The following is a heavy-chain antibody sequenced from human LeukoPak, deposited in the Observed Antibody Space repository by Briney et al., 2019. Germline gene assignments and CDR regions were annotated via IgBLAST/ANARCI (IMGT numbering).Heavy chain of an antibody. J-gene: IGHJ4*02. CDR1: GYSFTSYW. D-gene: IGHD2-21*02. CDR2: IYPGDSDT. V-gene: IGHV5-51*01. CDR3: ARHRGICRGDCYIDY. Sequence: GESLKISCKGSGYSFTSYWIGWVRQMPGKGLEWMGIIYPGDSDTRYSPSFQGQVTISADKSISTAYLQWSSLKASDTAMYYCARHRGICRGDCYIDYWGQGTLVTVSS.